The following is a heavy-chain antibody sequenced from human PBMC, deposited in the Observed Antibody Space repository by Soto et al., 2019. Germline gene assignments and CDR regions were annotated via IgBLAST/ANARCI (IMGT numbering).Heavy chain of an antibody. CDR1: GFTFSSYS. V-gene: IGHV3-48*02. J-gene: IGHJ4*02. Sequence: GGSLRLSCAASGFTFSSYSMNWVRQAPGKGLEWVSYISSSSSTIYYADSVKGRFTISRDNAKNSLYLQINSLRDEDTAVYYCARDRYNWNDRGVDYWGQGTLVTVSS. CDR2: ISSSSSTI. D-gene: IGHD1-20*01. CDR3: ARDRYNWNDRGVDY.